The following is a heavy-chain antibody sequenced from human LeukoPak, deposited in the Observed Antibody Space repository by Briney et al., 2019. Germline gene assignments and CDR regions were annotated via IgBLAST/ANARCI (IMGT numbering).Heavy chain of an antibody. CDR1: GYNFTGLY. D-gene: IGHD3-22*01. J-gene: IGHJ4*02. CDR3: ARGDSSGYHFDY. Sequence: GSVKVSCKASGYNFTGLYMPWVRQAPGQGLEWMGWINPNRGGTNYAQKFQGWVTMTRDTSIRTAYMELNRLRSDDTAVYYCARGDSSGYHFDYWGQGTLVTVSS. CDR2: INPNRGGT. V-gene: IGHV1-2*04.